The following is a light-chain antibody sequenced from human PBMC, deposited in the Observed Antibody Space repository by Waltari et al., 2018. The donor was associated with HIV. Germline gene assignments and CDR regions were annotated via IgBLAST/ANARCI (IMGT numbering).Light chain of an antibody. J-gene: IGLJ3*02. CDR3: QAWDNSAAWV. Sequence: SYGVSQPPSVSVSPGPTASITCSGDNLGDQYTSWYQQRPRQPPVLVIYQTNTRTAGIPDRCSASHSGNTATLTIRGSKAMDEADCDCQAWDNSAAWVFGGGTKLTVL. CDR2: QTN. CDR1: NLGDQY. V-gene: IGLV3-1*01.